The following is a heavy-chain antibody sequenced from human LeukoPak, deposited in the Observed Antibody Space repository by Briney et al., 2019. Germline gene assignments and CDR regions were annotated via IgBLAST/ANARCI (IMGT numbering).Heavy chain of an antibody. CDR1: GFSFDDYD. D-gene: IGHD6-19*01. CDR2: IDWKGRPT. V-gene: IGHV3-20*04. J-gene: IGHJ4*02. Sequence: GGSLRLSCAASGFSFDDYDMAWLRQAPGKGLEWVSDIDWKGRPTSYADSVKGRFTISRDNAQKSLYLQMDSLRAEDTAVYYCARRSGIAVAGAFDYWGQGTLVTVSS. CDR3: ARRSGIAVAGAFDY.